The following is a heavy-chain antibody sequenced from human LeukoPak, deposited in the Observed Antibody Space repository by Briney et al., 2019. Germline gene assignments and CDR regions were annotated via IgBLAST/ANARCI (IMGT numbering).Heavy chain of an antibody. Sequence: GRSLRLSCAASGFTFSSYAMHWVRQAPGKGLEWVAVMSYDGSNKYYADSVKGRFTISRDNSKNTLYLQMNSLRAEDTAVYYCAREGPTSGSYDWFDPWGQGTLVTVSS. D-gene: IGHD1-26*01. J-gene: IGHJ5*02. CDR1: GFTFSSYA. CDR3: AREGPTSGSYDWFDP. V-gene: IGHV3-30-3*01. CDR2: MSYDGSNK.